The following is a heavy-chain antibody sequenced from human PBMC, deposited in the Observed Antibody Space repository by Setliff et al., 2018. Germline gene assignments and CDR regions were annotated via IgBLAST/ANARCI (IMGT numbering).Heavy chain of an antibody. D-gene: IGHD2-2*01. CDR1: GFSLTTSGVG. CDR3: VHRPGYCFTTTCWNFDY. CDR2: IFWDDDK. J-gene: IGHJ4*02. V-gene: IGHV2-5*02. Sequence: SGPTLVNPTQTLTLTCTFSGFSLTTSGVGVGWVRQPPGKALEWLAIIFWDDDKRYSPSLRNRLTITKDSLKRQVVLTMTNVDPVDTATYYCVHRPGYCFTTTCWNFDYWGQGALVTVSS.